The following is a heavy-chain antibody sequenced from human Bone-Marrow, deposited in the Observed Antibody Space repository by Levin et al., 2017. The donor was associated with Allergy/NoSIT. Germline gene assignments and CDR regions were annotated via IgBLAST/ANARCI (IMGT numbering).Heavy chain of an antibody. J-gene: IGHJ3*02. D-gene: IGHD1-26*01. Sequence: GESLKISCAASGFTFSSYAMGWVRQAPGKGLEWVSVITTRGGGAYGDSVKGRFTISRDNSKNTLYLQMSSLRAEDTAVYHCAKTSPYGTSWLGSFDIWGQGTMVTVSS. CDR1: GFTFSSYA. CDR3: AKTSPYGTSWLGSFDI. CDR2: ITTRGGGA. V-gene: IGHV3-23*01.